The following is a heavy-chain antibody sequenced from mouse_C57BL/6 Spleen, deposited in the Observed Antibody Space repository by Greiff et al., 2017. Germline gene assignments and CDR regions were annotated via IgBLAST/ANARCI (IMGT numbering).Heavy chain of an antibody. CDR2: IDPSDSYT. CDR3: AGRCYGYH. D-gene: IGHD2-2*01. Sequence: VQLQQPGAELVMPGASVKLSCKASGYTFTSYWMHWVKQRPGQGLEWIGEIDPSDSYTNYNQKFKGKSTLTVDKSSSTAYMQLSSLTSEDSAVYYCAGRCYGYHWGQGTTLTVSS. J-gene: IGHJ2*01. V-gene: IGHV1-69*01. CDR1: GYTFTSYW.